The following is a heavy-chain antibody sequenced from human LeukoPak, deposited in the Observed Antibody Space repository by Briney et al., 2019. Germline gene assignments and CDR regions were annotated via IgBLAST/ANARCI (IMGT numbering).Heavy chain of an antibody. J-gene: IGHJ4*02. CDR3: VKDLIAAAGETFYFDY. CDR2: ISGSGGST. V-gene: IGHV3-23*01. D-gene: IGHD6-13*01. Sequence: GGSLRLSCAASGFTFSSYSMNWVRQAPGKGLEWVSGISGSGGSTYYADSVKGRFTISRDNSKNTLYLQMNSLRAEDTAVYYCVKDLIAAAGETFYFDYWGQGTLVTVSS. CDR1: GFTFSSYS.